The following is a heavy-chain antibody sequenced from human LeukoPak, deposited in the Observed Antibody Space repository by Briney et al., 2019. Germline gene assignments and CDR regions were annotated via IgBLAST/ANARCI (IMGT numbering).Heavy chain of an antibody. Sequence: ASVTVSCTASGGTFSSYAISWVRQAPGQGLEWMGGIIPIFGTASYAQKFQGRVTITADESTSTAYMELSSLRSEDTAVYYCAREGAGYCTNGVCYPHYYYYGMDVWGQGTTVTVSS. CDR3: AREGAGYCTNGVCYPHYYYYGMDV. D-gene: IGHD2-8*01. V-gene: IGHV1-69*13. CDR1: GGTFSSYA. CDR2: IIPIFGTA. J-gene: IGHJ6*02.